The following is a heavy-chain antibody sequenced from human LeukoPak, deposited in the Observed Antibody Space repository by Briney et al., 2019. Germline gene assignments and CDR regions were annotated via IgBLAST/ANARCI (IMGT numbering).Heavy chain of an antibody. Sequence: PSQTLSLTCAVSGGSISSGGNSWSWIRQPPGKGLEWIGYIYHRGGTYYNPSLKSRVTISGDKSKNQFSLKLSSVTAADTAVYYCARDSYGSDMDVWGKGTTVTVSS. CDR2: IYHRGGT. CDR1: GGSISSGGNS. V-gene: IGHV4-30-2*01. CDR3: ARDSYGSDMDV. J-gene: IGHJ6*03. D-gene: IGHD5-18*01.